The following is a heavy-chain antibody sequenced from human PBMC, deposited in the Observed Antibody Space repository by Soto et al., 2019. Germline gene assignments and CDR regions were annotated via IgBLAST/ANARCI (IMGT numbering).Heavy chain of an antibody. CDR1: GGSISSYY. V-gene: IGHV4-59*01. CDR3: ATVRHFTQPSGVAFDI. J-gene: IGHJ3*02. CDR2: IYYSGST. Sequence: SETLSLTCTVSGGSISSYYWSWIRQPPGKGLEWIGYIYYSGSTNYNPSLKSRVTISVDTSKNQFSLKLSSVTAADTDVYYCATVRHFTQPSGVAFDIWGHGQMVPVS. D-gene: IGHD3-10*01.